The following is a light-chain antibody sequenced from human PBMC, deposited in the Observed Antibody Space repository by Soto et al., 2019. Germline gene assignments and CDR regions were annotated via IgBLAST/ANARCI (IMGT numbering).Light chain of an antibody. V-gene: IGLV2-14*01. Sequence: QSALTQPASVSASPGQSITISCTGTSSDVGGYNYVSWYQQHPGKAPKLIIFEVSTRPSGISNRFSGSKSGNTASRTISGLQAEDEADYYCSSFASTTSVLFGGGTKLTVL. J-gene: IGLJ2*01. CDR1: SSDVGGYNY. CDR3: SSFASTTSVL. CDR2: EVS.